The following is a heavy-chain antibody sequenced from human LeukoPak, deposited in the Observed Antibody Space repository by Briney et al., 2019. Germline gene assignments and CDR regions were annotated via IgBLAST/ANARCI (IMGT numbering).Heavy chain of an antibody. CDR3: AKSYSSSWPDFDY. CDR2: ISYDGSNK. V-gene: IGHV3-30-3*02. D-gene: IGHD6-13*01. Sequence: PGGSLRLSCAASGFTFSSYAMHWVRQAPGKGLEWVAVISYDGSNKYYADSVKGRFTISRDNSKNTLYLQMNSLRAEDTAVYYCAKSYSSSWPDFDYWGQGTLVTVSS. CDR1: GFTFSSYA. J-gene: IGHJ4*02.